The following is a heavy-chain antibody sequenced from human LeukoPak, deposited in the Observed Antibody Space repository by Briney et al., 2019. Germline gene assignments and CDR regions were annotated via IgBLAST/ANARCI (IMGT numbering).Heavy chain of an antibody. CDR3: AREGDSGYCSGGSCYGWRNLDY. CDR1: GASISIGSSY. D-gene: IGHD2-15*01. Sequence: PSETLSLTCTVSGASISIGSSYWSWIRQPAGKGLEWIGRIYTSGSTNYSPSLKSRVTISVDTSKNQFSLKLSSVTAADTAVYYCAREGDSGYCSGGSCYGWRNLDYWGQGTLVTVSS. V-gene: IGHV4-61*02. CDR2: IYTSGST. J-gene: IGHJ4*02.